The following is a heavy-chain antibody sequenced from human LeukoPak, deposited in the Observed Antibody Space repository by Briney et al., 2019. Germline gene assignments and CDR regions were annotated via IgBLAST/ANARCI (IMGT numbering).Heavy chain of an antibody. J-gene: IGHJ4*02. V-gene: IGHV4-39*01. CDR3: ATRIAAADF. CDR1: GGSISSSSYY. Sequence: SETLSLTCTVSGGSISSSSYYWGWIRQPPGKGLEWIGSIYYTGSTYYNPSLKSRVTISVDTSKNQFSLKLSSVTAADTAVYYCATRIAAADFWGQGTLVTVSS. CDR2: IYYTGST. D-gene: IGHD6-13*01.